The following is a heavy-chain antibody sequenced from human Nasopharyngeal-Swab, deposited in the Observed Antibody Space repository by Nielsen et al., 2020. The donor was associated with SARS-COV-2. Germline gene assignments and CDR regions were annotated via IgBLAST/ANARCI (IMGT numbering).Heavy chain of an antibody. CDR3: ARDLIVGALDY. V-gene: IGHV3-30-3*01. CDR1: GFTFSSYA. J-gene: IGHJ4*02. D-gene: IGHD1-26*01. Sequence: GESLKISCAASGFTFSSYAMHWVRQAPGKGLEWVAVISYDGSNKYYADSVKGRFTISRDNSKNTLYLQMNSLRAEDTAVYYCARDLIVGALDYWGQGTLVTVSS. CDR2: ISYDGSNK.